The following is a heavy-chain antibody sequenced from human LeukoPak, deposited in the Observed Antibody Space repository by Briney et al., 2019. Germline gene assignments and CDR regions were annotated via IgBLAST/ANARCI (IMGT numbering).Heavy chain of an antibody. J-gene: IGHJ6*02. CDR2: IKSKTDGGTT. CDR3: TTGSSDTLLYYYYGMDV. CDR1: GFTFSNAW. D-gene: IGHD2/OR15-2a*01. V-gene: IGHV3-15*01. Sequence: PGGSLRLSCAASGFTFSNAWMSWVRQAPGKGLEWVGRIKSKTDGGTTDYAAPVKGRFTISRDDSKNTLYLQMNSLKTEDTAVYYCTTGSSDTLLYYYYGMDVWGQGTTVTVSS.